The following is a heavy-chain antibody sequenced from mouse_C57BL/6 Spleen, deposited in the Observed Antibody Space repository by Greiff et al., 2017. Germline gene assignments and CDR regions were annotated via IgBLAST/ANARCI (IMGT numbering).Heavy chain of an antibody. CDR1: GYTFTDYE. J-gene: IGHJ1*03. V-gene: IGHV1-15*01. CDR3: TRRLDYGSGLWYFDV. Sequence: QVQLKESGAELVRPGASVTLSCKASGYTFTDYEMHWVKQTPVHGLEWIGAIDPETGGTAYNQKFKGKAILTADKSSSTAYMELRSLTSEDSAVYYCTRRLDYGSGLWYFDVWGTGTTVTVSS. CDR2: IDPETGGT. D-gene: IGHD1-1*01.